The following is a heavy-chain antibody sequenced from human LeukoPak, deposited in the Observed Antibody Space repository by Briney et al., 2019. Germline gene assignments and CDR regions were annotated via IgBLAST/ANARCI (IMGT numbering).Heavy chain of an antibody. Sequence: ASVKVSCKASGYTFTSYYMHWVRQAPGQGLEWMGIINPSGGSTSYAQKFQGRVTMTRDTSTSTVYMELSSLRSEDTAVYYCARGFRASRYCSGGSSSTFLLFDYWGQGTLVTVSS. J-gene: IGHJ4*02. D-gene: IGHD2-15*01. V-gene: IGHV1-46*01. CDR2: INPSGGST. CDR3: ARGFRASRYCSGGSSSTFLLFDY. CDR1: GYTFTSYY.